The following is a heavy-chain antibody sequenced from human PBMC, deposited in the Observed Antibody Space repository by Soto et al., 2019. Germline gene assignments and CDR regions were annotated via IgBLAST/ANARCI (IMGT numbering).Heavy chain of an antibody. CDR3: AREGGYCSSTSCSWYYYYMDV. V-gene: IGHV3-48*01. CDR2: ISSSSSTI. J-gene: IGHJ6*03. D-gene: IGHD2-2*01. Sequence: EVQLVESGGGLVQPGGSLRLSCAASGFTFSSYSMNWVRQAPGKGLEWVSYISSSSSTIYYADSVKGRFTISRDKAKNSLYLQMNSLRAEDTAVYYCAREGGYCSSTSCSWYYYYMDVWGKGTTVTVSS. CDR1: GFTFSSYS.